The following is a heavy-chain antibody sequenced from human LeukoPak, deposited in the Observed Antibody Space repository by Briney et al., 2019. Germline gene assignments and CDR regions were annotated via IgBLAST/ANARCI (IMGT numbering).Heavy chain of an antibody. V-gene: IGHV3-23*01. D-gene: IGHD6-13*01. CDR2: ISGRGVNT. CDR3: AKNGVERGYGSSHYFGGIDF. J-gene: IGHJ4*02. Sequence: GGSLRLSCVAFGFTFSIYAMTWVRQTPEKGLEWVSSISGRGVNTYYADSVRSRFTLSRDNSKITLSLHMNSLRPEDTGIYYCAKNGVERGYGSSHYFGGIDFWGQGTLVTVSS. CDR1: GFTFSIYA.